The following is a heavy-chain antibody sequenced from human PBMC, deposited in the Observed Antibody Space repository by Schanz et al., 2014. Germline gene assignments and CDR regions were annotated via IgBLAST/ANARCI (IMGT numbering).Heavy chain of an antibody. CDR1: GYTFTEYT. CDR3: ARDFSAYVGNYFDY. Sequence: QVQLVQSGAEVKKPGASVKVSCKASGYTFTEYTMYWLRQAPGQRLEWMGWINSANGNTKYSHRFQGRVTMTRDTSTSTVYMELSSLRSEDTAVYYCARDFSAYVGNYFDYWGQGTLVTVSS. V-gene: IGHV1-3*01. D-gene: IGHD5-12*01. CDR2: INSANGNT. J-gene: IGHJ4*02.